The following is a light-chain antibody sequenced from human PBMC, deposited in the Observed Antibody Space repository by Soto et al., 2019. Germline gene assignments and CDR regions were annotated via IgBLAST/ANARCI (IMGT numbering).Light chain of an antibody. Sequence: EIVMTQSPGTLSVSAGERVTLSCRASQSVSSNLAWYQQKPGQAPRLLIYGASTRATGIPARFSGSGSGTEFTLTISSLQSEDFALYYCQQYRNWPWTFGQGTKVEIK. CDR1: QSVSSN. CDR2: GAS. J-gene: IGKJ1*01. CDR3: QQYRNWPWT. V-gene: IGKV3-15*01.